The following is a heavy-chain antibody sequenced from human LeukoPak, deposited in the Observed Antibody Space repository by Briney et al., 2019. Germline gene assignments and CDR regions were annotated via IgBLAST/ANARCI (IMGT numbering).Heavy chain of an antibody. CDR1: GGSISSGGYS. Sequence: PSETLSLTCTVSGGSISSGGYSWSWIRQHPGQGLEWIGYIYYSGSTYYNPSLKSRVTISVDTSKNQFSLKLSSVTAADTAVYYCARGHCSSTSCYRRPSSYDAFDIWGQGTMVTVSS. V-gene: IGHV4-31*03. J-gene: IGHJ3*02. D-gene: IGHD2-2*01. CDR3: ARGHCSSTSCYRRPSSYDAFDI. CDR2: IYYSGST.